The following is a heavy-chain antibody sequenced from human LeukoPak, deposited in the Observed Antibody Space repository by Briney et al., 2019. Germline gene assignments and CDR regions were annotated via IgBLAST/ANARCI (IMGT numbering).Heavy chain of an antibody. CDR1: GFTFSSYT. CDR2: ISTSATYT. J-gene: IGHJ4*02. V-gene: IGHV3-21*01. Sequence: GESLRLSCAVSGFTFSSYTMHWVRQAPMKGLEWVSSISTSATYTYYADSVKGRFSVSRDNAKNSLYLQMNSLRAEDTAVYYCAREQGLSADSGSSGSHPLDYWGQGTLVTVSS. D-gene: IGHD3-22*01. CDR3: AREQGLSADSGSSGSHPLDY.